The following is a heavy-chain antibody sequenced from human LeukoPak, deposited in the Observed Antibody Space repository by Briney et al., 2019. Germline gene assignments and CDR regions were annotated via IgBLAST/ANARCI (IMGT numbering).Heavy chain of an antibody. CDR3: ARIIETDTECDA. CDR2: INPSSGGT. V-gene: IGHV1-2*02. J-gene: IGHJ4*02. D-gene: IGHD3-10*01. CDR1: GYTFTGYY. Sequence: ASVTVSFTASGYTFTGYYRHWVRQAPGQGLEWMGWINPSSGGTNYAQKFQARVTMTRDTSINTAYMELSRLTSDDTAVYFCARIIETDTECDAGGEGTLVTVSS.